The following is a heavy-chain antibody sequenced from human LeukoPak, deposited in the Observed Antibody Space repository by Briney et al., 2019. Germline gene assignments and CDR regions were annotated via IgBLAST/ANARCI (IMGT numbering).Heavy chain of an antibody. V-gene: IGHV3-23*01. D-gene: IGHD1-14*01. Sequence: GGSLRLSCAASGFTFSSYGMSWVRQAPGKGLEWVSTVNADGGNTYYADSVKGRFTISRDNSKSTLILQMNSLRVEGTARIYVTKRVNHRGTWDHFADWGQGTLVTVS. CDR2: VNADGGNT. J-gene: IGHJ4*02. CDR3: TKRVNHRGTWDHFAD. CDR1: GFTFSSYG.